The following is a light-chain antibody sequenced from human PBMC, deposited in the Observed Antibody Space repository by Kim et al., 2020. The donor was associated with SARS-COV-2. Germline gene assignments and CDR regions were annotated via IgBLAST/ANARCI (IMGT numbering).Light chain of an antibody. V-gene: IGLV3-19*01. CDR2: GKN. Sequence: ALRQKVRITCQGDSLRTYYTTWFQQKPGQAPIVVFYGKNNRPSGIPDRFAGSSAGNTASLTITATQAGDEADYYCNSRDNNDNVLFGEGTRLTVL. CDR3: NSRDNNDNVL. J-gene: IGLJ2*01. CDR1: SLRTYY.